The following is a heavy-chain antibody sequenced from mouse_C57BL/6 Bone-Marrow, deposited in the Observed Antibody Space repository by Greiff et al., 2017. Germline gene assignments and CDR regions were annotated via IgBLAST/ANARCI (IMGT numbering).Heavy chain of an antibody. Sequence: VQLVESGGDLVKPGGSLKLSCAASGFTFSSYGMSWVRQTPDKRLEWVATISSGGSYTYYPDSVKGRFTISRDNAKNTLYLQMSSLKSEDTAMYYCARPMDYWGQGTSVTVSS. CDR3: ARPMDY. CDR2: ISSGGSYT. J-gene: IGHJ4*01. V-gene: IGHV5-6*01. CDR1: GFTFSSYG.